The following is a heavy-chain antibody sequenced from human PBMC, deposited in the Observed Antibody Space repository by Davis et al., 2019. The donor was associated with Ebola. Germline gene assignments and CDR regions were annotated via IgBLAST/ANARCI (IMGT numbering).Heavy chain of an antibody. CDR2: ISGSGGST. D-gene: IGHD2-8*02. Sequence: GESLKISCAASGFTFSSYSMNWVRQAPGKGLEWVSAISGSGGSTYYADSVKGRFTISRDNSKNTLYLQMNSLRAEDTAVYYCAKDLGYCTGGVCYHYYYGMDVWGQGTTVTVSS. J-gene: IGHJ6*02. CDR1: GFTFSSYS. V-gene: IGHV3-23*01. CDR3: AKDLGYCTGGVCYHYYYGMDV.